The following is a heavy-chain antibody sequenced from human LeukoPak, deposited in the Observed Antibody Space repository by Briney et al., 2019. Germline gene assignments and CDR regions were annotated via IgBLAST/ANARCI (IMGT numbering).Heavy chain of an antibody. Sequence: SETLSLTCTVSGGSISSSSYYWGWIRQPPGKGLEWIGNIYYSGSTYYNPSLKRRVTISVDTSKNQFSLRLSSVTAADTAVYYCARARGGSSWLTFDYWGQGTLVTVSS. V-gene: IGHV4-39*07. CDR1: GGSISSSSYY. CDR3: ARARGGSSWLTFDY. D-gene: IGHD6-13*01. J-gene: IGHJ4*02. CDR2: IYYSGST.